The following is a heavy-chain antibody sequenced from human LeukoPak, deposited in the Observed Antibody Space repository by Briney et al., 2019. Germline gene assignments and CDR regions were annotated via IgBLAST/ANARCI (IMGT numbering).Heavy chain of an antibody. CDR3: AKRDRVTEVDY. D-gene: IGHD2-21*02. V-gene: IGHV3-30*02. Sequence: GGSLRLSCAASGFTFNNYGMHWVRQAPGKGLEWVTLIQPNGKDKYYADSVKGRFTVSRDNSNNMLYLQLNSLRVDDTAIYYCAKRDRVTEVDYWGQGTLVTVSS. CDR1: GFTFNNYG. J-gene: IGHJ4*02. CDR2: IQPNGKDK.